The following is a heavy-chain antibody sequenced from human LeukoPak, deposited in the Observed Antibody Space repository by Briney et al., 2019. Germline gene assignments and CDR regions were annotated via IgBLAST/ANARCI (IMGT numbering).Heavy chain of an antibody. V-gene: IGHV3-23*01. CDR1: GFTFGRFA. Sequence: PGGSLRLSCAASGFTFGRFAMSWVRQAPGKGPEWVSGISASGGSAYYADSVKGRFTISRDDSKKTLYMQMNGLRVEDTAVYYCATGLYNFDYWGQGTLVTVSS. CDR3: ATGLYNFDY. D-gene: IGHD1-14*01. CDR2: ISASGGSA. J-gene: IGHJ4*02.